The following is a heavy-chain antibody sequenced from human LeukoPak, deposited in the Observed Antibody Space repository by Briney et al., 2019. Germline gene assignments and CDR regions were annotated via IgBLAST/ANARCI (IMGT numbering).Heavy chain of an antibody. CDR2: VYHTGTS. CDR3: ARALDTWSALDY. V-gene: IGHV4-59*01. D-gene: IGHD2-2*02. J-gene: IGHJ4*02. CDR1: GDSITGYY. Sequence: PSETLSLTCTVSGDSITGYYWTWVRQPPGKGLEWIGYVYHTGTSNYNPSVRSRITMSVDTSKNQYSMSLTSVTAADTAVYFCARALDTWSALDYWGLGTLVTVSP.